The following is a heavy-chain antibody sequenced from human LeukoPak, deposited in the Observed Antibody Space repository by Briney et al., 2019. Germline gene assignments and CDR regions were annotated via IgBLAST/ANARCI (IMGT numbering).Heavy chain of an antibody. CDR3: AREPYSSGWYDAFDI. Sequence: GGSLRLSCAASGFTFSSYSMNWVRQAPGKGLEWVSYISSSSSTIYYADSVKGRFTISRDNAKNSLYLQMNSLRAEDTAVYYCAREPYSSGWYDAFDIWGQGTMVTVSS. V-gene: IGHV3-48*01. CDR2: ISSSSSTI. J-gene: IGHJ3*02. CDR1: GFTFSSYS. D-gene: IGHD6-19*01.